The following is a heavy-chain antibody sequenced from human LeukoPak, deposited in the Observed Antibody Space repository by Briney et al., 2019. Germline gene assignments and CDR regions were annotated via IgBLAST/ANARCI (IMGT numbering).Heavy chain of an antibody. D-gene: IGHD6-6*01. Sequence: GGSLRLSCAASGFSVSSNYMSWVRQAPGRGLEWVSVIYSGGSTYYADSVKGRFTISRDNSKNTLYLQMNSLRAEDTAVYYCAREGSSGGYFDYWGQGTLVTVSS. CDR3: AREGSSGGYFDY. V-gene: IGHV3-66*02. CDR2: IYSGGST. J-gene: IGHJ4*02. CDR1: GFSVSSNY.